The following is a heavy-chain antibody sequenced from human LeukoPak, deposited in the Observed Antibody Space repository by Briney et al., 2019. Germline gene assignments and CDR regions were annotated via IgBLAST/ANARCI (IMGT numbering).Heavy chain of an antibody. D-gene: IGHD3-22*01. Sequence: PGGSVRLSCAASGFTFSSYAMSWVRQAPGKGLEWVSAISRSGGSTYYADSVKGRFTISRDNSKNTLYLQMNSLRAEDTAVYYCAKDRARGITMIVVVISWAFDIWSQGTMVTVSS. CDR3: AKDRARGITMIVVVISWAFDI. V-gene: IGHV3-23*01. CDR1: GFTFSSYA. CDR2: ISRSGGST. J-gene: IGHJ3*02.